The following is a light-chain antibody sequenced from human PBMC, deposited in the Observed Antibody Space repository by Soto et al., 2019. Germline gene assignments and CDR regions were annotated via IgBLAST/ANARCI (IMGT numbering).Light chain of an antibody. V-gene: IGKV1-33*01. CDR1: QDISTY. Sequence: DIQMTQSPSSLSASVGDRVTITCQASQDISTYLNWYQQKPGKAPKLLIYDPANLETGVPSRFSGSGSGTDFTFTISSLQPEDIATYYCQQYDNPNLTVTFGGGTKVEIK. CDR3: QQYDNPNLTVT. J-gene: IGKJ4*01. CDR2: DPA.